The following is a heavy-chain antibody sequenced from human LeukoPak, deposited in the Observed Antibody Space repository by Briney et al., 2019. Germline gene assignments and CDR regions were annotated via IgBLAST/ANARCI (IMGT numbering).Heavy chain of an antibody. V-gene: IGHV1-18*01. Sequence: ASVKVSCKASGYTFTSYGISWVRQAPGQGLEWMGWISAYNGNTNYAQKLQGRVTMTTDISTSTAYMELRSLRSDDTAVYYCAREGGIAAAGGEDYYYMDVWGKGTTVTVSS. CDR3: AREGGIAAAGGEDYYYMDV. D-gene: IGHD6-13*01. CDR1: GYTFTSYG. J-gene: IGHJ6*03. CDR2: ISAYNGNT.